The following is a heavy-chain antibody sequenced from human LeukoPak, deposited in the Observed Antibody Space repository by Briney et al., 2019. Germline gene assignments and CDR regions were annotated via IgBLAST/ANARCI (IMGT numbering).Heavy chain of an antibody. D-gene: IGHD5-18*01. CDR2: ISWNSGGL. CDR1: GFTFDDYA. J-gene: IGHJ4*02. Sequence: GGSLRLSCAASGFTFDDYAMHWVRQAPGKGLEWVSGISWNSGGLGYADSVKGRFTISRDNAKNSLYLQMNSLRAEDMALYFCAKDIGYSYGYGLDYWGQGTLVTVSS. V-gene: IGHV3-9*03. CDR3: AKDIGYSYGYGLDY.